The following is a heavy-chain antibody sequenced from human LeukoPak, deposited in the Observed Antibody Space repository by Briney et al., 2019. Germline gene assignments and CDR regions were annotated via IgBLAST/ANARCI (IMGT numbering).Heavy chain of an antibody. CDR1: GFTFSTYS. V-gene: IGHV3-48*02. CDR2: ISGDSSTI. CDR3: ARDRAAPTWFFDL. J-gene: IGHJ2*01. D-gene: IGHD2-15*01. Sequence: PGGSLRLSCAASGFTFSTYSMNWVRQAPGERLEWLSYISGDSSTIYYADSVKGRFTISRDNAKTSLYLQMNTLRDEDTAVYYCARDRAAPTWFFDLWGRGTLVLVSS.